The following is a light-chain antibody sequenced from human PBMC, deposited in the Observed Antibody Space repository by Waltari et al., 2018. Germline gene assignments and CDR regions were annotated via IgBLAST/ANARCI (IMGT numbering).Light chain of an antibody. Sequence: EIVLTQSPATLSLSPGERATLPCRASQSVSSYLAWYQQKPGQAPRLLLYDASNRATGIPARFSGSGSGTDFTLTISSLEPEDFAVYYCQQRSNWPPLFGQGTRLEIK. V-gene: IGKV3-11*01. J-gene: IGKJ5*01. CDR1: QSVSSY. CDR2: DAS. CDR3: QQRSNWPPL.